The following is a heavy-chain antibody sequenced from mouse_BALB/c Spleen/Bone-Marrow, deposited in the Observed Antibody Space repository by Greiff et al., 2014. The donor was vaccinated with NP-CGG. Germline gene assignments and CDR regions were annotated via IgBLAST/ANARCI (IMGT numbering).Heavy chain of an antibody. CDR3: AREGYYGSPFAY. D-gene: IGHD1-1*01. J-gene: IGHJ3*01. Sequence: LVESGAELAKPGASVKMTCKASGYTFTSYWMHWVKQRPGQGLEWIGYINPSTGYTEYNQKFKDKATLTADKSSSTAYMQLSSLTSEDSAVYYCAREGYYGSPFAYWGHETLVTVSA. CDR2: INPSTGYT. CDR1: GYTFTSYW. V-gene: IGHV1-7*01.